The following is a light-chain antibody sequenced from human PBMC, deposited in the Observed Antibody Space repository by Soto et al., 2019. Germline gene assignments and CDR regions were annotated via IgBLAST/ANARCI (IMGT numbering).Light chain of an antibody. CDR2: GAS. Sequence: EIVMTQSPSTLSVSPGERATLSCRASQSVSSYLAWYQQTPGQAPRLLLYGASTRTTGSPARFSGRGSGTEFTLTISSPQSDDHAIYYCQQYNNSPSFGGGTKVQIK. CDR3: QQYNNSPS. CDR1: QSVSSY. V-gene: IGKV3-15*01. J-gene: IGKJ4*01.